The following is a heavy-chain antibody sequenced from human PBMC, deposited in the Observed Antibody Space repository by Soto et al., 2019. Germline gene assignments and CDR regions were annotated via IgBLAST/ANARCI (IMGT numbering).Heavy chain of an antibody. CDR2: ISCTGTT. D-gene: IGHD6-19*01. V-gene: IGHV3-23*01. CDR1: GFPCSSYV. Sequence: EVQLLESGGGLVQPGGSLRLSCAASGFPCSSYVVSWVRQAPGKGLEWVSAISCTGTTYYTDSVKGRVTISRDNSKNTLSLQMNSLGVEDTAVYYCARYGSGWYLDNWGQGTLVTVSS. CDR3: ARYGSGWYLDN. J-gene: IGHJ4*02.